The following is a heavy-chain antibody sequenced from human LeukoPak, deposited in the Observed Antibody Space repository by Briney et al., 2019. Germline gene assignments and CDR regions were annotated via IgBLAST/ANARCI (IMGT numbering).Heavy chain of an antibody. CDR1: GFTFSGSA. D-gene: IGHD6-13*01. V-gene: IGHV3-73*01. CDR2: IRSKANSCAT. J-gene: IGHJ4*02. Sequence: GGSLRLSCAASGFTFSGSAMHWVRQASGEGLEWVGRIRSKANSCATAYAASVKGRFTISRDDSKNTAYLQMNSLKTEDTAVYYCARHRSDGVAAAGTSIDYWGQGTLVTVSS. CDR3: ARHRSDGVAAAGTSIDY.